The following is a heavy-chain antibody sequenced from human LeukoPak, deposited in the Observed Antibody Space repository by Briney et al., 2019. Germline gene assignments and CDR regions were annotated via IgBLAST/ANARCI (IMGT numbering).Heavy chain of an antibody. CDR2: IYYRGST. CDR1: GGSISSGTYY. J-gene: IGHJ3*02. D-gene: IGHD2-15*01. CDR3: ASDRIEVDALDI. V-gene: IGHV4-39*07. Sequence: PSETLSLTCTVSGGSISSGTYYWGWIRQPPGKGLEWIGSIYYRGSTYYNPSLRSRVTISVDTSKNQFSLRLGSVTAADTAVYYCASDRIEVDALDIWGQGTMVTVSS.